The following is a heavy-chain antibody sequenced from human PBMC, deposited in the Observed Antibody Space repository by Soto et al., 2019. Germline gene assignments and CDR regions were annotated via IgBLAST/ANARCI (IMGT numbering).Heavy chain of an antibody. CDR2: ISAYNGNT. V-gene: IGHV1-18*04. J-gene: IGHJ4*02. Sequence: ASVKVSCKASGYTFTSYGISWVRQAPGQGLEWMGWISAYNGNTNYAQKLQGRVTMTTDTSTSTAYMELRSLRSDDTAVYYCARFTYYDFWSGYYPTDYWGQGTLATVSS. CDR1: GYTFTSYG. D-gene: IGHD3-3*01. CDR3: ARFTYYDFWSGYYPTDY.